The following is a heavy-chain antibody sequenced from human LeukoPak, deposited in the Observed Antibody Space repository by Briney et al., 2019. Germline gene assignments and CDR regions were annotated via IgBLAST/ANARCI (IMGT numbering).Heavy chain of an antibody. CDR1: GYVFPGYQ. D-gene: IGHD1-7*01. J-gene: IGHJ4*02. V-gene: IGHV1-46*01. Sequence: SVKVACKDSGYVFPGYQMHWVRQAPGQRLAWVGVIFDGGGGAIFAQRFQGGDTMTSHTSTPTVYMEGSSLRSEDTAVYYCAREYDGNYIFDYECQGTLVTVS. CDR3: AREYDGNYIFDY. CDR2: IFDGGGGA.